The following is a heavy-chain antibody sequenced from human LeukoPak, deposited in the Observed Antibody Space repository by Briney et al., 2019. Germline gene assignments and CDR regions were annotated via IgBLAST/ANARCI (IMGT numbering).Heavy chain of an antibody. V-gene: IGHV1-69*06. CDR3: ATGGSGRLYAVYFQH. D-gene: IGHD3-10*01. CDR2: IIPIFGTA. CDR1: GGTFSSYA. Sequence: GASVKVSCKASGGTFSSYAISWVRQAPGQGLEWMGGIIPIFGTANYAQKFQGRVTITADKSTSTAYMELSSLRSEDTAVYYCATGGSGRLYAVYFQHWGQGTLVTVSS. J-gene: IGHJ1*01.